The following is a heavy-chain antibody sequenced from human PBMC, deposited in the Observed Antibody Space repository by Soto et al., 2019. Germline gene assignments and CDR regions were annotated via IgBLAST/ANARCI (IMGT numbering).Heavy chain of an antibody. D-gene: IGHD2-2*01. CDR1: GYTLTEIS. Sequence: ASVKVSCKVSGYTLTEISMHWVRQAPGKGLEWMGGFDPEDGETIYAQKFQGRVTITADKSTSTAYMELSSLRSEDTAVYYCARGLIVVVPAAKGTPYYYYYYMDVWGKGTTVTVSS. J-gene: IGHJ6*03. CDR3: ARGLIVVVPAAKGTPYYYYYYMDV. CDR2: FDPEDGET. V-gene: IGHV1-24*01.